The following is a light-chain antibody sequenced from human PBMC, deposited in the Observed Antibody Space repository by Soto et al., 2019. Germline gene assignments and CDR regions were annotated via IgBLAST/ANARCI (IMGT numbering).Light chain of an antibody. V-gene: IGLV1-40*01. Sequence: QPVLTQPPSVSGAPGQRVTISCTGSRSNIGAGYDVHWYQHLPGTAPKLLIYINNNRPSGVPDRFSGSKSGTSASLAITGLQAEDEADYYCQSYDTSLGGSIFGGGTKLTVL. J-gene: IGLJ2*01. CDR2: INN. CDR3: QSYDTSLGGSI. CDR1: RSNIGAGYD.